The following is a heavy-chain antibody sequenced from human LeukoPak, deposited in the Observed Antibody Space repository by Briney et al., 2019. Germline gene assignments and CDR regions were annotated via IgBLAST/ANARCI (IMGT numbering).Heavy chain of an antibody. CDR3: ARGHASSWSNWYFDL. CDR2: INSGGCAT. D-gene: IGHD6-13*01. CDR1: GFTFRCYW. V-gene: IGHV3-74*01. Sequence: PGGALRLSCEASGFTFRCYWMHWVRQAPGKGLEWVSRINSGGCATTYADSVKGRFTISRDNATATLYLQMNSLRAEDTAVYYCARGHASSWSNWYFDLWGRGTLGTVSS. J-gene: IGHJ2*01.